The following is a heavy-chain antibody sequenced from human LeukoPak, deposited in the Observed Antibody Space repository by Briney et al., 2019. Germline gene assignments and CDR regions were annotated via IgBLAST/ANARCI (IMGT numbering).Heavy chain of an antibody. D-gene: IGHD3-3*01. CDR1: GFAFISYS. CDR2: TSSGSDYI. Sequence: GGSLRLSCAASGFAFISYSINWVRQAPGKGLEWVSSTSSGSDYIYYADSMKGRFSTSRDNAKNSLYLQMNSLRVEDTAVYYCARSRNFWSGYYKGMDVWGQGTTVTVSS. J-gene: IGHJ6*02. CDR3: ARSRNFWSGYYKGMDV. V-gene: IGHV3-21*01.